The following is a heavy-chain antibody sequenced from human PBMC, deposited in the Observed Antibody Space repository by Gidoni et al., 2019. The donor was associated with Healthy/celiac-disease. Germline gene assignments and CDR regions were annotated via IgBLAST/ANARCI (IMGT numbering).Heavy chain of an antibody. CDR1: GFTFSSYA. D-gene: IGHD2-2*01. Sequence: QVQLVESGGGVVQPGRSLRLSCAASGFTFSSYAMHWVRQAPGKGLEWVAVISYDGSNKYYADSVKGRFTISRDNSKNTLYLQMNSLRAEDTAVYYCARGRARSSSTSAFDPWGQGTLVTVSS. J-gene: IGHJ5*02. CDR2: ISYDGSNK. V-gene: IGHV3-30-3*01. CDR3: ARGRARSSSTSAFDP.